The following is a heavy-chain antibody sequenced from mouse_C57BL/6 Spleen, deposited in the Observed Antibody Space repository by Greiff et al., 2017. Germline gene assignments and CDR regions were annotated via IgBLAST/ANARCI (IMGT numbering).Heavy chain of an antibody. D-gene: IGHD2-4*01. Sequence: EVQVVESGGGLVKPGGSLKLSCAASGFTFSDYGMHWVRQAPEKGLEWVAYISSGSSTIYYADTVKGRFTISRDNAKNTLFLQMTSLRSEDTAMYYCARPIYYDLYYFDYWGQGTTLTVSS. V-gene: IGHV5-17*01. CDR1: GFTFSDYG. CDR3: ARPIYYDLYYFDY. CDR2: ISSGSSTI. J-gene: IGHJ2*01.